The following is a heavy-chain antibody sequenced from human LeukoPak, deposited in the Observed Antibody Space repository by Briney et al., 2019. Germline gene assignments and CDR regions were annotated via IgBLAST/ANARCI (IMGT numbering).Heavy chain of an antibody. J-gene: IGHJ5*02. Sequence: PGGSLRLSCAASGFTFSNYDMHWVRQAPGKGLEWVSFIGTVFDTSYPGSVKGRFTISRENAKNSVYLQMNSLRAGDTAVYYCARAGGSSGWYGFDPWGQGTLVTASS. CDR1: GFTFSNYD. CDR3: ARAGGSSGWYGFDP. D-gene: IGHD6-19*01. CDR2: IGTVFDT. V-gene: IGHV3-13*04.